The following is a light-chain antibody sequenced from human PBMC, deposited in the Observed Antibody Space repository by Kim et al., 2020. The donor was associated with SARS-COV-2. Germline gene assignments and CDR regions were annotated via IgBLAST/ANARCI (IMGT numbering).Light chain of an antibody. Sequence: IQLTQSPSSLSASVGDRVTITCRASQGISSYLAWYQQKPGKAPKLLIYAASSLRSGVPSRFSGGGSGTDFTLTISSLQPEDFATYYCQQLNSYPLTFGGGTKVEI. V-gene: IGKV1-9*01. J-gene: IGKJ4*01. CDR1: QGISSY. CDR3: QQLNSYPLT. CDR2: AAS.